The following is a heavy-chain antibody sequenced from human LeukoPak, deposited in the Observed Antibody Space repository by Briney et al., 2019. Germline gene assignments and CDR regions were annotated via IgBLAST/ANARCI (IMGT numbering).Heavy chain of an antibody. CDR3: ARETYSSSRDFDY. CDR2: INDSGGNT. D-gene: IGHD6-6*01. CDR1: GFTFSSYA. J-gene: IGHJ4*02. Sequence: GGSLRLSCAASGFTFSSYAMSWVRQAPGKGLEWVSLINDSGGNTYYADSVKGRFTISRDNSKNTLFLQMSSLRAEDTAVYYCARETYSSSRDFDYWGQGTLVTVSS. V-gene: IGHV3-23*01.